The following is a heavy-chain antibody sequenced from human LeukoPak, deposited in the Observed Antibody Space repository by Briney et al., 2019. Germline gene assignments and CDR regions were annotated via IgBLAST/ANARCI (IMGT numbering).Heavy chain of an antibody. Sequence: PSETLSLTCTVSGGSISSSSYYWGWIRQPPGKGLEWIGSIYYSGSTYYNPSLKSRVTISVDTSKNQFSLKLSSVTAADTAVYYCATPFRAAAVDYWGQGTLVTVSS. CDR1: GGSISSSSYY. D-gene: IGHD2-2*01. V-gene: IGHV4-39*01. CDR2: IYYSGST. J-gene: IGHJ4*02. CDR3: ATPFRAAAVDY.